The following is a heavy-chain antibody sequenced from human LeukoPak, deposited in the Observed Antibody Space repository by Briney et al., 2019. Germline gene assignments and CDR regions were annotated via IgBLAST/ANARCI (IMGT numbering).Heavy chain of an antibody. CDR3: ARSYDSYYYGMDV. Sequence: ASVKVSCKASGGTFSSYAISWVQQAPGQGLEWMGRIIPILGIANYAQKFQGRVTITADKSTSTAYMELSSLRSEDTAVYYCARSYDSYYYGMDVWGQGTTVTVSS. CDR1: GGTFSSYA. J-gene: IGHJ6*02. V-gene: IGHV1-69*04. CDR2: IIPILGIA. D-gene: IGHD5-12*01.